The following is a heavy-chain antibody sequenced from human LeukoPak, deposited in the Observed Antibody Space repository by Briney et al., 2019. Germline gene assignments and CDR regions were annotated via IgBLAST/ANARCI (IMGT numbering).Heavy chain of an antibody. Sequence: GGSLRLSCAASGFTFSSYSMNWVRQAPGKGLEWVSSISSSSSYIYYADSVKGRFTISRDNAKNSLYLQMNSLRAEDTAVYYCARKQGGSYYSIDHWGQGTLVTVSS. J-gene: IGHJ5*02. V-gene: IGHV3-21*01. CDR2: ISSSSSYI. D-gene: IGHD1-26*01. CDR3: ARKQGGSYYSIDH. CDR1: GFTFSSYS.